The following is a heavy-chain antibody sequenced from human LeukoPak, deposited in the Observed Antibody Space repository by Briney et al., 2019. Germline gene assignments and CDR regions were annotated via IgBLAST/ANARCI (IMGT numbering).Heavy chain of an antibody. CDR3: ARIVVVITPAQFDY. J-gene: IGHJ4*02. CDR2: FYYSGST. V-gene: IGHV4-39*01. CDR1: GGSISSSSYY. D-gene: IGHD3-22*01. Sequence: SETLSLTCTVSGGSISSSSYYWGWIRQPPGKGLEWIGSFYYSGSTYYNPSLKSRVTISVDTSKNQCSLKLSSVTAADTAVYYCARIVVVITPAQFDYWGQGTLVTVSS.